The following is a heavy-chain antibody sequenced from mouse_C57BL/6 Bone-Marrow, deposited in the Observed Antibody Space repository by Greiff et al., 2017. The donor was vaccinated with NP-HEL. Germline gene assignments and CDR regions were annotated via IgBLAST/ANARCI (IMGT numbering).Heavy chain of an antibody. Sequence: QVQLKQPGAELVMPGASVKLSCKASGYTFTSYWMHWVKQRPGQGLEWIGEIDPSDSYTNYNQKFKGKSTLTVDKSSSTAYMQLSSLTSEDSAVYYCARERLRDGYYSDYWGQGTTLTVSS. CDR2: IDPSDSYT. D-gene: IGHD2-3*01. V-gene: IGHV1-69*01. CDR1: GYTFTSYW. J-gene: IGHJ2*01. CDR3: ARERLRDGYYSDY.